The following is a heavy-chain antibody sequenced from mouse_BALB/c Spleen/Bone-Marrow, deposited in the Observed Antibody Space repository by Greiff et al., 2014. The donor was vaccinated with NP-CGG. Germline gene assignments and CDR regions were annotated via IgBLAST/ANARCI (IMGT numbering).Heavy chain of an antibody. V-gene: IGHV5-6-5*01. Sequence: EVMLVESGGGLVKPGESLKFSCAASGITVSSYTMSWVRRTPEKRLEWVASITGGGTTYYPDSVKGRFTISRDNARNILYLQVSSLRSEDTAIYYCARHYGYVDAMDYWGQGTSVTVSS. CDR2: ITGGGTT. CDR3: ARHYGYVDAMDY. CDR1: GITVSSYT. D-gene: IGHD1-2*01. J-gene: IGHJ4*01.